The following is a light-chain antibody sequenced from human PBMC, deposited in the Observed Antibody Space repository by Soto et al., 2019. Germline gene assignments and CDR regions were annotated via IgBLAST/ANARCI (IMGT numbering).Light chain of an antibody. CDR1: QNINNY. V-gene: IGKV1-33*01. CDR2: AAS. J-gene: IGKJ5*01. Sequence: DIQMTQSPSSLSASVGDRVTITCQASQNINNYLNWYQQKPGRAPKLLIYAASTLQSVVPSRFRGSGSGTDFTFTISRLQPEDIATYYCQQYENLPTVGQGTRLEI. CDR3: QQYENLPT.